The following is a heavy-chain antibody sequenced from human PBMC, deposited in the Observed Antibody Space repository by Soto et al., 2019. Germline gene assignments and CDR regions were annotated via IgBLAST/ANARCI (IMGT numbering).Heavy chain of an antibody. D-gene: IGHD3-22*01. J-gene: IGHJ4*02. CDR1: GFTFGSYS. CDR2: ISGTDDST. CDR3: ANHFYYNSSGYYW. V-gene: IGHV3-23*01. Sequence: GSLRLSCAASGFTFGSYSLSWVRQAPGKGLEWVSLISGTDDSTYYADSVKGRFTVSRDNSKNTLYLQMNSLRAGDTAVYYCANHFYYNSSGYYWWGQGTVVTVSS.